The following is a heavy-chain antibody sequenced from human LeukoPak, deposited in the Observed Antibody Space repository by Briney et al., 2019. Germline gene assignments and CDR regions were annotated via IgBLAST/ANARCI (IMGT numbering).Heavy chain of an antibody. CDR3: ARTGYCSGGSCYEDY. CDR2: IIPIFGTA. D-gene: IGHD2-15*01. J-gene: IGHJ4*02. V-gene: IGHV1-69*13. CDR1: GGTSSSYA. Sequence: ASVKVSCKASGGTSSSYAISWVRQAPGQGLEWMGGIIPIFGTANYAQKFQGRVTITADESTSTAYMELSSLRSEDTAVYYCARTGYCSGGSCYEDYWGQGTLVTVSS.